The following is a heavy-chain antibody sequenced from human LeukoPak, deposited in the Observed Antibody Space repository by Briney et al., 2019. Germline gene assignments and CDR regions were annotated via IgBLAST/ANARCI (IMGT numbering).Heavy chain of an antibody. Sequence: PGGSLRLSCAASGSTFSSYRMTWVRQAPGKGLEWVSSISSSSSYIYYADSVKGRFTISRDNAKNSLYLQMNSLRAEDTAVYYCARPDRTGTIDYWGQGTLVTVSS. CDR1: GSTFSSYR. V-gene: IGHV3-21*01. CDR3: ARPDRTGTIDY. CDR2: ISSSSSYI. D-gene: IGHD1-7*01. J-gene: IGHJ4*02.